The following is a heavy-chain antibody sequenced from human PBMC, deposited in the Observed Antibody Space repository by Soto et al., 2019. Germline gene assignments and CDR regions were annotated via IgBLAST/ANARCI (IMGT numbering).Heavy chain of an antibody. Sequence: SETLSLTCTVSAASFSKYYWSWIRQPPGKGLEWIGYIYFNGNTNYNPSLKRRVTISIDTFKKQISLNLTSVTDADTAVYYCASVTFGGVVLAHWGQGTLVTVSS. CDR1: AASFSKYY. D-gene: IGHD3-16*01. CDR3: ASVTFGGVVLAH. J-gene: IGHJ4*02. V-gene: IGHV4-59*01. CDR2: IYFNGNT.